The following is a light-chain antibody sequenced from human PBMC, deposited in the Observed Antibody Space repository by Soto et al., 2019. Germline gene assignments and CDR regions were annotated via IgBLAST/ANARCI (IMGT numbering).Light chain of an antibody. CDR2: EGS. CDR1: SSDVGSYNL. J-gene: IGLJ3*02. Sequence: QLVLTQPASVSGSPGQSITISCTGTSSDVGSYNLVSWYQQHPGKAPKLMIYEGSKRPSGVSNRFSGSKSGNTASLPISGLQAEDEADYYCCSYAGSSPWVFGGGTKLTVL. CDR3: CSYAGSSPWV. V-gene: IGLV2-23*01.